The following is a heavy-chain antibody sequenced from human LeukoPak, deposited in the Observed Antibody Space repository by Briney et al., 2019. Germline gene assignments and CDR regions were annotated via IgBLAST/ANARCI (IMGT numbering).Heavy chain of an antibody. Sequence: SETLSLTCTDSGGSISSYYWSWIRQTPGKGLEWIGYIYYSGTTNYNPSLRSRVAISLDTSKNQFSLKLSSVTAADTAVYYCARGEPAFSSGWYTYYFDYWGQGTLVTVSS. D-gene: IGHD6-19*01. V-gene: IGHV4-59*01. CDR3: ARGEPAFSSGWYTYYFDY. J-gene: IGHJ4*02. CDR1: GGSISSYY. CDR2: IYYSGTT.